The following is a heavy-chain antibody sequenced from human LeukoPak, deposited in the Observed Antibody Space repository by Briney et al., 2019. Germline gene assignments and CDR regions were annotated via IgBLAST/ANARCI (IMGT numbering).Heavy chain of an antibody. Sequence: EASVKVSCKASGGTFSSYAISWVRQAPGQGLEWMGRIIPILGIANYAQKFQGRVTITADKSTSTAYMELSSLRSEDTAVYYCASGPPVGGWFDPWGQGTLVTVSS. CDR2: IIPILGIA. CDR1: GGTFSSYA. D-gene: IGHD1-26*01. V-gene: IGHV1-69*04. J-gene: IGHJ5*02. CDR3: ASGPPVGGWFDP.